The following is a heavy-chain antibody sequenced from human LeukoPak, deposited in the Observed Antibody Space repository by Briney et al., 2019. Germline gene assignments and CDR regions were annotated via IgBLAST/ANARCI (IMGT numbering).Heavy chain of an antibody. CDR2: IIPIFGTA. CDR1: GGTFSSYA. D-gene: IGHD2-15*01. J-gene: IGHJ4*02. CDR3: ARVGGVVPWYFDY. Sequence: SVKISCKASGGTFSSYAISWVRQAPGQGLEWMGGIIPIFGTANYAQKFQGRVTITADESTSTAYMELSSLRSEDTAVYYCARVGGVVPWYFDYWGQGTLVTVSS. V-gene: IGHV1-69*01.